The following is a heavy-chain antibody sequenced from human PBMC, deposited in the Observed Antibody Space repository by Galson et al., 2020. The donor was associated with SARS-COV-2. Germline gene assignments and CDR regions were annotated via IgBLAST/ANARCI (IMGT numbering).Heavy chain of an antibody. J-gene: IGHJ4*02. Sequence: SETLSLTCSVSGDPIPSRSSYGGWIRPPPGAGLGWIVSMYYTGITYYNPSLKSRVTISGDTSRNQFILKMRSVTAADTAVYYCVRLGSGSYGGMLCYYWGRGALVIVSS. CDR3: VRLGSGSYGGMLCYY. CDR2: MYYTGIT. V-gene: IGHV4-39*01. CDR1: GDPIPSRSSY. D-gene: IGHD3-10*01.